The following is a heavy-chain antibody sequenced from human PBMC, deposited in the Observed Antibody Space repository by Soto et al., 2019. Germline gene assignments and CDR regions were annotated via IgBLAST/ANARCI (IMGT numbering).Heavy chain of an antibody. CDR1: GGSISSGGYY. CDR3: ARSHDYVWGSYRSDAFDI. CDR2: IYYSGST. Sequence: SETLSLTCTVSGGSISSGGYYWSWIRQHPGKGLEWIGYIYYSGSTYYNPSLKSRVTISVDMSKNQFSLKLSSVTAADTAVYYCARSHDYVWGSYRSDAFDIWGQGTMVTVSS. V-gene: IGHV4-31*03. D-gene: IGHD3-16*02. J-gene: IGHJ3*02.